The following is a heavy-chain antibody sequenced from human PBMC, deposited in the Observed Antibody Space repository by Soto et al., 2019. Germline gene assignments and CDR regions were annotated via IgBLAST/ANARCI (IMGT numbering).Heavy chain of an antibody. V-gene: IGHV1-3*01. J-gene: IGHJ4*02. CDR3: ARDTGDYYDSSDILIPGY. CDR2: INAGNGNT. Sequence: ASVKVSCKASGYTFTSYAMHWVREAPGQRLEWMGWINAGNGNTKYSQKFQGRVTITRDTSASTAYMELSSLRSEDTAVYYCARDTGDYYDSSDILIPGYWGQGTLVTVSS. D-gene: IGHD3-22*01. CDR1: GYTFTSYA.